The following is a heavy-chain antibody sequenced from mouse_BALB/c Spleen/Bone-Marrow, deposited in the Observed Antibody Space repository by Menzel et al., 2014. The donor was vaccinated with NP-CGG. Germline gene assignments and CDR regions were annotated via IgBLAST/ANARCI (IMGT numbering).Heavy chain of an antibody. CDR2: INPYNGGT. CDR3: AREGDYDYAWFVY. D-gene: IGHD2-4*01. V-gene: IGHV1-18*01. CDR1: GYSSTGYT. Sequence: VQLQQSGPEVVKPGASMKMSCKASGYSSTGYTMNWVKQSHGKNLEWIGLINPYNGGTHYNQKFKGKATLTVDKSSSTAYMELLSLTSEDSAVYYCAREGDYDYAWFVYWGQGTLITVSA. J-gene: IGHJ3*01.